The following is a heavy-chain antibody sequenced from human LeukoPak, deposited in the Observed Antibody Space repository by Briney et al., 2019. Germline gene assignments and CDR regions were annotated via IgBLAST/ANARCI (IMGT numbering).Heavy chain of an antibody. CDR2: ISSSGSTI. V-gene: IGHV3-48*03. CDR1: GFTFSSYE. CDR3: ARDGEDGPDY. Sequence: PGGSLRLYCAASGFTFSSYEMNWARQAPGKGLEWVSYISSSGSTIYYADSVKGRFTISRDNAKNSLYLQMNSLRAEDTAVYYCARDGEDGPDYWGQGTLVTVSS. J-gene: IGHJ4*02. D-gene: IGHD5-24*01.